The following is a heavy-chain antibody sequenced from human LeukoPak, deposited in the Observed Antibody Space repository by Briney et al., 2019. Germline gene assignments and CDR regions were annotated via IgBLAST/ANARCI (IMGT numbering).Heavy chain of an antibody. V-gene: IGHV3-30*18. Sequence: PGRSLRLSCAASGFTFSTYGIHWVRQAPGKGLEWVAGISYDGSNKYYADSVKGRFTISRDNSKNTLYLQVNSLRAEDTALYYCAKNDYDSSGYDHFDYWGQGTLVTVSS. D-gene: IGHD3-22*01. J-gene: IGHJ4*02. CDR1: GFTFSTYG. CDR3: AKNDYDSSGYDHFDY. CDR2: ISYDGSNK.